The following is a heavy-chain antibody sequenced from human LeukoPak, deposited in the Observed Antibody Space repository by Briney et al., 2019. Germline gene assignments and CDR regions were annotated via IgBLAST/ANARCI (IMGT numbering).Heavy chain of an antibody. J-gene: IGHJ4*02. CDR2: INHSGGT. Sequence: SETLSLTCAVYGGSFSGYYWSWIRQPPGKGLEWIGEINHSGGTNYNPSLKSRVTISVDTSKNQFSLKLSSVTAADTAVYYCVRDRELNYWGQGTLVTVSS. V-gene: IGHV4-34*01. D-gene: IGHD3-10*01. CDR3: VRDRELNY. CDR1: GGSFSGYY.